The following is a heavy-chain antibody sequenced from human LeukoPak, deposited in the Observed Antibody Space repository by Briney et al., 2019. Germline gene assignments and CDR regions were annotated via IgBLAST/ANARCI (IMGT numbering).Heavy chain of an antibody. D-gene: IGHD2-2*01. Sequence: PGGTLRLSSAASGFTFSSYAMNWVREAPGKGLEGVSDISGSGDSAYYADSVKGRFTISRDNSKNTLYLQMNSLRAEDTAVYYCAKMTKVVVVPAAIPFDYWGQGTLVTVSS. V-gene: IGHV3-23*01. CDR1: GFTFSSYA. CDR2: ISGSGDSA. CDR3: AKMTKVVVVPAAIPFDY. J-gene: IGHJ4*02.